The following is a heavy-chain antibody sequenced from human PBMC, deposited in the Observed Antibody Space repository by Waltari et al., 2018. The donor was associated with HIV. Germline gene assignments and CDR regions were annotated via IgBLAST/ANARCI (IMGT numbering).Heavy chain of an antibody. CDR2: IYAGHSES. Sequence: EVQMVQSGPEVKKPGESVKISCKISGYNFRSYWIAWVRQMSGKGLEWRGRIYAGHSESRYNPSCEGKVPISADTSIDTACMLWTRLQASDTAIYYCAKVMVGVDNAFQFWGRGTGVTV. J-gene: IGHJ3*01. CDR1: GYNFRSYW. V-gene: IGHV5-51*01. CDR3: AKVMVGVDNAFQF. D-gene: IGHD2-8*01.